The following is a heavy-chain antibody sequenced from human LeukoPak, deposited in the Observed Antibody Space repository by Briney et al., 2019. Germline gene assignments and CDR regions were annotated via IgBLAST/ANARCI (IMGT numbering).Heavy chain of an antibody. D-gene: IGHD4-17*01. Sequence: SETLSLTCTVSGGSISGSYWSWIRQPPGKGLEWIAYMYNSGSTNYNPSLKSRVTISIDTSKNQFSLKLSSLAAADTAIYYCARGIESYGDYGYWGQGILVTVSS. CDR3: ARGIESYGDYGY. J-gene: IGHJ4*02. CDR2: MYNSGST. V-gene: IGHV4-59*01. CDR1: GGSISGSY.